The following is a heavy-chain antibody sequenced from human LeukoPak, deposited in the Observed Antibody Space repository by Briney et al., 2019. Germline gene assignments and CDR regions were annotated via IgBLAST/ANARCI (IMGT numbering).Heavy chain of an antibody. V-gene: IGHV1-3*01. Sequence: ASVKVSCKAPGYTLTEHDLHWVRQAPGQRLEWMGWINPGNGNTKYSQKFQGRVTITRDTSASTAYMELSSLTSEDTAVYYCANWAGTPAGYFSGPLDYWGQGTLVTVSS. CDR2: INPGNGNT. D-gene: IGHD6-19*01. J-gene: IGHJ4*02. CDR3: ANWAGTPAGYFSGPLDY. CDR1: GYTLTEHD.